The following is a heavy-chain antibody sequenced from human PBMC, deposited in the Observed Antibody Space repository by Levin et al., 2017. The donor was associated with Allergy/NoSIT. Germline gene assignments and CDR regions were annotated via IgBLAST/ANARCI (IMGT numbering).Heavy chain of an antibody. Sequence: SLKISCAASGFTFDDYAMHWVRQAPGKGLEWVSGISWNSGSIGYADSVKGRFTISRDNAKNSLYLQMNSLRAEDTALYYCAKDMRWPYGMDVWGQGTTVTVSS. D-gene: IGHD4-23*01. CDR1: GFTFDDYA. J-gene: IGHJ6*02. V-gene: IGHV3-9*01. CDR2: ISWNSGSI. CDR3: AKDMRWPYGMDV.